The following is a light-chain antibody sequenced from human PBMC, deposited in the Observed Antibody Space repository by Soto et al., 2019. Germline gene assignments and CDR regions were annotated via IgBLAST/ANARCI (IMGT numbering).Light chain of an antibody. J-gene: IGLJ1*01. V-gene: IGLV3-21*02. CDR1: NIESKS. CDR2: DDS. Sequence: SYELTQPPSVSVAPGQTASITCGGNNIESKSVHWYQQKPGQAPVLVVYDDSDRPSGITARFSGSNSGNTATLSISGVEAGDEADYYCQVWDSSSDHYVFGSGTKLTVL. CDR3: QVWDSSSDHYV.